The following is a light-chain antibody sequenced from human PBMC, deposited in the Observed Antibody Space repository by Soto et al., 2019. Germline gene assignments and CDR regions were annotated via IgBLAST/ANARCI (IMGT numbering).Light chain of an antibody. J-gene: IGKJ2*01. CDR3: QQSSVSYT. V-gene: IGKV1-39*01. Sequence: DIQMTQSPSSLSASVGDRVTIACRTSQTVSNYLHWFQHKPGKAPKLLIYRISNLQSGVPSRFSGSGSGTAFTLTINSLQPEDFATYCCQQSSVSYTFGQGTKLEIK. CDR1: QTVSNY. CDR2: RIS.